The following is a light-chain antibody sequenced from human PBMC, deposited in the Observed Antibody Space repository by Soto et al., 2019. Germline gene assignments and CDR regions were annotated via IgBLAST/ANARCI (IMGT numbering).Light chain of an antibody. Sequence: EIVLTQSPATLSVSPGERATLSCRASQSISTKLAWYQQKPGQAPRLLIYDASTRATGIPARFSGSGSGTEFTLIISSLQYEDFAVYYCQQYNNWPPVYTFGQGTKLEI. CDR3: QQYNNWPPVYT. CDR1: QSISTK. CDR2: DAS. V-gene: IGKV3D-15*01. J-gene: IGKJ2*01.